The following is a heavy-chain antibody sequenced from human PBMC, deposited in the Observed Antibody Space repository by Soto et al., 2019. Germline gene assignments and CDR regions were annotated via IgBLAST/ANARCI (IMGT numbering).Heavy chain of an antibody. V-gene: IGHV3-23*01. CDR2: ISGSGGST. J-gene: IGHJ4*02. Sequence: GGSLSLSCAASGFTFSSYAMSWVRQAPGKGLEWVSAISGSGGSTYYADSVKGRFTISRDNSKNTLYLQMNSLRAEDTAVYYCAKMNPNYYDSSGYYPPFDYWGRGTLVTVSS. CDR1: GFTFSSYA. D-gene: IGHD3-22*01. CDR3: AKMNPNYYDSSGYYPPFDY.